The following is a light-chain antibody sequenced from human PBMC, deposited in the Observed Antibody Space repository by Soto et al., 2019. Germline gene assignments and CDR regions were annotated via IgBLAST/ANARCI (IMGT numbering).Light chain of an antibody. Sequence: DIVMTQSTASLSVSPGERASLXCRASQSFGSNLGWYQQRPGQARRRLIXGASNRATGIPASFSCSGSGTQFTLTINSLQAEDCAVYYCQQYNNWPPRINFGQGTRLEI. J-gene: IGKJ5*01. CDR1: QSFGSN. CDR2: GAS. CDR3: QQYNNWPPRIN. V-gene: IGKV3-15*01.